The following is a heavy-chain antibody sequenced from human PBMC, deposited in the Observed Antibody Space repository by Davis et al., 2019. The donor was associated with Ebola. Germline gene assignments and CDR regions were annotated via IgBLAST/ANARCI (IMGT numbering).Heavy chain of an antibody. D-gene: IGHD7-27*01. J-gene: IGHJ3*02. CDR3: AKDRNWGLGAFDI. Sequence: GESLKISCAASGFTFSSYGMHWVRQAPGKGLEWVAFIRYDGSNKYYADSVKGRFTISRDNSKNTLYLQMNSLRAEDTAVYYCAKDRNWGLGAFDIWGQGTMVTVSS. V-gene: IGHV3-30*02. CDR2: IRYDGSNK. CDR1: GFTFSSYG.